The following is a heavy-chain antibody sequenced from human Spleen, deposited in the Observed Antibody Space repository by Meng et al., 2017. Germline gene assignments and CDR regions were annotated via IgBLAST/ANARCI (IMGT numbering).Heavy chain of an antibody. CDR2: IWYDGNEK. CDR3: ARSTGTSTSWYSLDC. J-gene: IGHJ4*02. Sequence: GESLKISCTASGFTFSNYGMHWVRQAPGKGLEWVAVIWYDGNEKRYVDSVKGRFTISRDNSKNTLYLEMNSLRDEDSAIYYCARSTGTSTSWYSLDCWGQGTRVTVPS. V-gene: IGHV3-33*01. CDR1: GFTFSNYG. D-gene: IGHD4-17*01.